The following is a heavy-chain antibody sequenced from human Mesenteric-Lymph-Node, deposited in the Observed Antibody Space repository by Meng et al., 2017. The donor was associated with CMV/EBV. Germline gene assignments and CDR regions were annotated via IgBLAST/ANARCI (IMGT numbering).Heavy chain of an antibody. V-gene: IGHV4-59*01. CDR3: ARLEYCSGGSCSRDY. J-gene: IGHJ4*02. CDR2: IYYSGST. CDR1: GFTFGNYA. Sequence: ESLKISCAASGFTFGNYAMNWVRQPPGKGLEWIGYIYYSGSTNYNPSLKSRVTISVDTSKNQFSLKLSSVTAADTAVYYCARLEYCSGGSCSRDYWGQGTLVTVSS. D-gene: IGHD2-15*01.